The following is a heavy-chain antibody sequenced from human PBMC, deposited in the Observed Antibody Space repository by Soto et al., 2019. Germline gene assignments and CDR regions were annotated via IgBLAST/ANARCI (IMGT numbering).Heavy chain of an antibody. Sequence: VHLLESGGAWVQPGGSLRLSCVASGFTFRRYHMSWVRHAPGKGLECVSGISDSGARTYYADSVKGRFTVSRDNSKNTLYLQMNALRSEDTAIYFCAKRELDDNWGQGTLVTVSS. D-gene: IGHD1-26*01. CDR1: GFTFRRYH. CDR2: ISDSGART. J-gene: IGHJ4*02. V-gene: IGHV3-23*01. CDR3: AKRELDDN.